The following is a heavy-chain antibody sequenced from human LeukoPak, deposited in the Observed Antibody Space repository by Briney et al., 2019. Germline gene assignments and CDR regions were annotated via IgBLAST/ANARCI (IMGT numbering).Heavy chain of an antibody. Sequence: SETLSLTCTVSGGSISSYYWSWIRQPAGKGLEWIGRIYTSGSTNYNPSLKSRVTMSVDTSKNQFSLKLSSVTAADTAVYYCARSPYGSGSYYPGYYYYYMDVWGKGTTVTVSS. CDR1: GGSISSYY. CDR2: IYTSGST. V-gene: IGHV4-4*07. CDR3: ARSPYGSGSYYPGYYYYYMDV. J-gene: IGHJ6*03. D-gene: IGHD3-10*01.